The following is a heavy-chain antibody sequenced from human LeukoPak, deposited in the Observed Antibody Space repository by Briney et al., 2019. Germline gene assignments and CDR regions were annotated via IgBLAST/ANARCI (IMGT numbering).Heavy chain of an antibody. V-gene: IGHV3-30*18. CDR3: AKAAYYYDSSGYQDY. J-gene: IGHJ4*02. CDR2: ISYDGSSK. CDR1: GFTFSSYG. Sequence: GGSLRLSCAASGFTFSSYGMHWVRQAPGKGLEWVAVISYDGSSKYFADSVKGRFTISRDNSKNTLYLQMNSLRAEDTAVYYCAKAAYYYDSSGYQDYWGQGTLVTVSS. D-gene: IGHD3-22*01.